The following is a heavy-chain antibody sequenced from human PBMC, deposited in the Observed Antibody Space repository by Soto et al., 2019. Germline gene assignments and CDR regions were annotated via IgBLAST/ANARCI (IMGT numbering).Heavy chain of an antibody. CDR2: MNTNSGKT. J-gene: IGHJ4*02. CDR3: AIESSSGWYVDY. Sequence: QVQLVQSGAEVKKPGASVKVSCKASGYTFTSYDINWVRQATGQGLDGMGWMNTNSGKTGYAQTFQCRVTMTRNTSISTAYMELSSLRSEGTAVYYCAIESSSGWYVDYWGQGTVVTVPP. V-gene: IGHV1-8*01. CDR1: GYTFTSYD. D-gene: IGHD6-19*01.